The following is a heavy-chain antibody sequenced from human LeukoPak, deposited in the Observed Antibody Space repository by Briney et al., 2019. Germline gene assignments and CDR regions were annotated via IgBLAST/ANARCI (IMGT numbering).Heavy chain of an antibody. CDR2: TYYRSNWYN. J-gene: IGHJ3*02. D-gene: IGHD1-1*01. CDR3: ARGAVGQHRSKGDAFDI. V-gene: IGHV6-1*01. CDR1: GDSVSSNSAA. Sequence: SQTLSLTCAISGDSVSSNSAAWSWLRQSPSRGLEWLGQTYYRSNWYNYYAVFVKSRITINPDTSKNQFFLQLNSLTPEDTAVYYCARGAVGQHRSKGDAFDIWGQGTMVTVSS.